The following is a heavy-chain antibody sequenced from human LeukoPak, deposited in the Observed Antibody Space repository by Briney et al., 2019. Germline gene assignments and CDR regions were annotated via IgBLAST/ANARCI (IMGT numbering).Heavy chain of an antibody. Sequence: GGSLRLSCAASGFTFSSYGMHWVRQAPGKGLEWVAVISYDGSNKYYADSVKGRFTISRDNAKNTLYLQMNSLRAEDTAVYYCARAVRGVHTVKKYWGQGTLVTVSS. D-gene: IGHD3-10*01. CDR2: ISYDGSNK. J-gene: IGHJ4*02. CDR1: GFTFSSYG. CDR3: ARAVRGVHTVKKY. V-gene: IGHV3-30*03.